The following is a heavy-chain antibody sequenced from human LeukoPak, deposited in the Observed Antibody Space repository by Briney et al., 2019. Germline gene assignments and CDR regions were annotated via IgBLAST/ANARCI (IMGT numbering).Heavy chain of an antibody. CDR3: AREDGYCSSTSCPNWFDP. J-gene: IGHJ5*02. Sequence: GASVKVSCKASGYTFTSYAMHWVRQAPGQRLEWMGWINAGNGNTKYSQKFQGRVTITRDTSASTAYMELSSLRSEDTAVYYCAREDGYCSSTSCPNWFDPWGQGTLVTVSS. CDR2: INAGNGNT. CDR1: GYTFTSYA. V-gene: IGHV1-3*01. D-gene: IGHD2-2*03.